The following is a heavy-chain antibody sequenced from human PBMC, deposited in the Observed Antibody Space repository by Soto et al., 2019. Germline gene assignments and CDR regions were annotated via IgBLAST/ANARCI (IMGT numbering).Heavy chain of an antibody. V-gene: IGHV3-23*01. CDR2: ISGSGGST. Sequence: TGGSLRLSCAASGFTFSSYAMSWVRQAPGKGLEWVSAISGSGGSTYYADSVKGRFTISRDNSKNTLYLQMNSLRAEDTAVYYCEKPLPGSGGSHRLTNFDYWGQGTLVTVSS. CDR3: EKPLPGSGGSHRLTNFDY. D-gene: IGHD1-26*01. CDR1: GFTFSSYA. J-gene: IGHJ4*02.